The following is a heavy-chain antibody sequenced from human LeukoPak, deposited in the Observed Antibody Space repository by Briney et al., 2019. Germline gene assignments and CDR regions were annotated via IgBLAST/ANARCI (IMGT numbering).Heavy chain of an antibody. V-gene: IGHV4-59*01. CDR3: ARVLYRGENWFDP. J-gene: IGHJ5*02. D-gene: IGHD3-10*01. Sequence: SETLSLTCTVSGGSISSYYWSWIRQPPGKGLEWIGYIYYSGSTNYNPSLKSRVTISVDTSKNQFSLKLSSVIAADTAVYYCARVLYRGENWFDPWGQGTLVTVSS. CDR2: IYYSGST. CDR1: GGSISSYY.